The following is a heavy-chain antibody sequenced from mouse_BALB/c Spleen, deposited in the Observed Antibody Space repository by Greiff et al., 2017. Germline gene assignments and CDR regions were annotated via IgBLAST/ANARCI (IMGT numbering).Heavy chain of an antibody. V-gene: IGHV5-12-1*01. CDR1: GFAFSSYD. D-gene: IGHD2-4*01. Sequence: EVQLVESGGGLVKPGGSLKLSCAASGFAFSSYDMSWVRQTPEKRLEWVAYISSGGGSTYYPDTVKGRFTISRDNAKNTLYLQMSSLKSEDTAMYYCARQYDYDVRAWLAYWGQGTLVTVSA. CDR2: ISSGGGST. CDR3: ARQYDYDVRAWLAY. J-gene: IGHJ3*01.